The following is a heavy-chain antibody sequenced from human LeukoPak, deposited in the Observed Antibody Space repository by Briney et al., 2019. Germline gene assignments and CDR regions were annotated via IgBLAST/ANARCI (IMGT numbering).Heavy chain of an antibody. CDR3: ARGQNIPA. D-gene: IGHD1/OR15-1a*01. CDR2: IYSSGST. Sequence: SETLSLTCTVSGGSISSYCWNWVRQPPGKGLEWIGYIYSSGSTNYNPSLKSRVTISVDTSKNQFSLRLSSVTAADTAVYYCARGQNIPAWGQGTLVTVSS. J-gene: IGHJ4*02. CDR1: GGSISSYC. V-gene: IGHV4-59*01.